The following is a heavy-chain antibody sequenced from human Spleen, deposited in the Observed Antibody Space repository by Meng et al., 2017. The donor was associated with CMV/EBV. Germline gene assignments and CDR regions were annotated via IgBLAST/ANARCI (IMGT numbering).Heavy chain of an antibody. CDR2: ISSNGEST. CDR3: ARGSWFDP. Sequence: GESLKISCAASGFTFSSYAVYWVRQAPGKGLDYVSAISSNGESTYYADSVKGRPTISRDNSKNTLYLQMGSLRAEDTAVYYCARGSWFDPWGQGTLVTVSS. J-gene: IGHJ5*02. CDR1: GFTFSSYA. V-gene: IGHV3-64*02.